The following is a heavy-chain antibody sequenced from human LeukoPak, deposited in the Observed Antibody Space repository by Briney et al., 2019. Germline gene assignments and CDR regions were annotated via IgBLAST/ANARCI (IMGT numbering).Heavy chain of an antibody. CDR1: GGSISSGIYY. Sequence: PSQTLSLTCTVSGGSISSGIYYWGWIRQPPGKGLEWIGNIYYSGSTYYNPSLKSRVTISVDTSKNQFSLKLSSVTAADTAVYYCAREAGFLRPEYYYGMDVWGQGTTVTVSS. CDR3: AREAGFLRPEYYYGMDV. D-gene: IGHD2/OR15-2a*01. CDR2: IYYSGST. J-gene: IGHJ6*02. V-gene: IGHV4-30-4*01.